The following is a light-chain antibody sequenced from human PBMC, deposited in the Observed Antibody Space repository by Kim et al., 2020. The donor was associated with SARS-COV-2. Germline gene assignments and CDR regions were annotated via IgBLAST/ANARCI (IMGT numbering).Light chain of an antibody. CDR1: QGIRNE. Sequence: AIQMTQSPSALSASIGDRVTITCRASQGIRNELGWYQQKPGRAPKLLIYAASSLQSGVPSRFSGSGSGTDFTLTISSLQPEDFATYYCQQDYNNPRTFGQGTKVDIK. V-gene: IGKV1-6*01. CDR2: AAS. CDR3: QQDYNNPRT. J-gene: IGKJ1*01.